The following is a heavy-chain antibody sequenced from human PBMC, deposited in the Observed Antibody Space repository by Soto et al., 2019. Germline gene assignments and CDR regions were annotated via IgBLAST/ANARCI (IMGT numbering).Heavy chain of an antibody. D-gene: IGHD1-1*01. CDR2: MLYDGTNI. J-gene: IGHJ5*02. CDR1: GFIFSTFG. V-gene: IGHV3-30*18. CDR3: AKDDGTGS. Sequence: QVHLVESGGGVVQPGRSLRLSCAASGFIFSTFGMHWVRQAPGKGLEWLAVMLYDGTNIHYADSVKGRFTISRDSSKNTGYLEMNNLRAEDTAVYFCAKDDGTGSWGQGTLVTVSS.